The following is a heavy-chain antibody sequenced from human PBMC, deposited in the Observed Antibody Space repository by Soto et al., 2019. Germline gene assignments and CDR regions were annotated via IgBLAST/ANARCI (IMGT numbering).Heavy chain of an antibody. D-gene: IGHD3-10*01. V-gene: IGHV4-31*03. CDR3: ARKQAGYFYGIDY. Sequence: PSETLSLTCTVSGGSITSGGYYWSWIRQHSGKGLEWLGYIYDSGSTFYNPSLKSRITLSVDTSKNQFSLKLSSVTVADTAVYFCARKQAGYFYGIDYWGQGTLVTVSS. CDR2: IYDSGST. CDR1: GGSITSGGYY. J-gene: IGHJ4*02.